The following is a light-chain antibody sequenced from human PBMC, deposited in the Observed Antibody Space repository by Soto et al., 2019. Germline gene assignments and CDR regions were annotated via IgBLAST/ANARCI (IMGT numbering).Light chain of an antibody. V-gene: IGLV1-44*01. CDR1: SSNIGSNT. CDR2: SNN. CDR3: AAWDDSLNGLV. Sequence: QLVLTQPPPASGTPGQRVTISCSGSSSNIGSNTVNWYQQLPGTAPKLLIYSNNQRPSGVPDRFSGSKSGTSASLAISGLQSEDEADYYCAAWDDSLNGLVFGGGTKVTVL. J-gene: IGLJ2*01.